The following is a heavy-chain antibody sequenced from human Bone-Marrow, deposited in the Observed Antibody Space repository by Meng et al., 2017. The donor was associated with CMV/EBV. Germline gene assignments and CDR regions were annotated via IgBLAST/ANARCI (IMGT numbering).Heavy chain of an antibody. Sequence: GESLKLSCAASGFTFSSSGMHWVRQAPGKGLQWVAFIRYDGSNRYYADSVKGRFTISRDNSKNTLYLQMNSLRADDTAVYYCAKDASAYSPYHVDDWGQGTMVTVSS. CDR3: AKDASAYSPYHVDD. D-gene: IGHD3-3*01. V-gene: IGHV3-30*02. CDR1: GFTFSSSG. J-gene: IGHJ4*02. CDR2: IRYDGSNR.